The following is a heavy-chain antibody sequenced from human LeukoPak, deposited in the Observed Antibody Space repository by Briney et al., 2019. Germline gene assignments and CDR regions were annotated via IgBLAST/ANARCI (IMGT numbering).Heavy chain of an antibody. CDR1: EYTFSGYY. J-gene: IGHJ3*02. CDR3: ARDLDFWSGYDAFDI. Sequence: GASVKVSCKGSEYTFSGYYFHWVRQAPGQGLEWMGWINANSGGTMYAQKFQGRVTMTRDTSISTAYMELSSLRSDDTAVYYCARDLDFWSGYDAFDIWGQGTMVTVSS. V-gene: IGHV1-2*02. D-gene: IGHD3-3*01. CDR2: INANSGGT.